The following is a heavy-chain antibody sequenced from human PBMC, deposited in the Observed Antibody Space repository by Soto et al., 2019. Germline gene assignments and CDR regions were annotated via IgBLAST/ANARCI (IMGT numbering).Heavy chain of an antibody. CDR2: ISWNSGSI. J-gene: IGHJ5*02. V-gene: IGHV3-9*01. Sequence: SLRLSCAASGFTFDDYAMHWVRQAPGKGLEWVSGISWNSGSIGYADSVKGRFTISRDNAKNSLYLQMNSLRAEDTALYYCAKADDYGDYGVGWFDPWGQGT. CDR1: GFTFDDYA. CDR3: AKADDYGDYGVGWFDP. D-gene: IGHD4-17*01.